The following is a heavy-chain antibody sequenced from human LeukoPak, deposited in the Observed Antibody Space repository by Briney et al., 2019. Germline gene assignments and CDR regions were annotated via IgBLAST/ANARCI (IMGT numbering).Heavy chain of an antibody. CDR1: GYTFTSYG. V-gene: IGHV1-18*01. D-gene: IGHD3-9*01. J-gene: IGHJ4*02. CDR2: NSAYNGNT. CDR3: ARGGVRYFDWLLRMYYFDY. Sequence: GASVKVYCKASGYTFTSYGISWVRQAPGQGLEWMGWNSAYNGNTNYAQKLQGRVTMTTDTSTSTAYMELRSLRSDDTAVYYCARGGVRYFDWLLRMYYFDYWGQGTLVTVSS.